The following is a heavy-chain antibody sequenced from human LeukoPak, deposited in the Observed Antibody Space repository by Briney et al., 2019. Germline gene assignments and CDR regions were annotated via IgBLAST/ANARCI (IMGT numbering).Heavy chain of an antibody. D-gene: IGHD4-11*01. CDR2: IYTGGST. V-gene: IGHV4-61*02. J-gene: IGHJ3*02. Sequence: SETLSLTCTVSGGSISSGNYYWSWIRQPAGKGLEWIGRIYTGGSTNYNPSLKSRVTISVDTSKSQFSLKLSSVTAADTAVYYCARDLSDYYNYRNDAFDIWGQGTLVTVSS. CDR3: ARDLSDYYNYRNDAFDI. CDR1: GGSISSGNYY.